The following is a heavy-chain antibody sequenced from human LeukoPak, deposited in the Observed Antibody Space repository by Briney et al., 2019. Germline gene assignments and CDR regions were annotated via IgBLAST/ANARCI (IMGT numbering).Heavy chain of an antibody. CDR2: INHSGST. V-gene: IGHV4-34*09. D-gene: IGHD2-2*01. J-gene: IGHJ6*02. Sequence: SETLSLTCAVYGGSFSGYYWSWIRQPPGKGLEWIGEINHSGSTNYNPSLKSRVTISVDTSKNQFSLKLSSVTAADTAVYYCARDEPYCSSTSCFGTYGMDVWGQGTTVTVSS. CDR3: ARDEPYCSSTSCFGTYGMDV. CDR1: GGSFSGYY.